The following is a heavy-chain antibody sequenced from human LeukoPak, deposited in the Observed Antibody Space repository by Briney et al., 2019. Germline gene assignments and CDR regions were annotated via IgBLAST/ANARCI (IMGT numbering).Heavy chain of an antibody. V-gene: IGHV3-21*01. CDR1: GFTFSSYS. D-gene: IGHD3-22*01. CDR2: ISSSSSYI. CDR3: ARAEYYYDSSGYSFYMDV. J-gene: IGHJ6*03. Sequence: PGGSLRLSCAASGFTFSSYSMNWVRQAPGKGLEWVSSISSSSSYIYYADSVKGRFTISRDNAKNSLYLQMNSLRAEDTAVYYCARAEYYYDSSGYSFYMDVWGKGTTVTISS.